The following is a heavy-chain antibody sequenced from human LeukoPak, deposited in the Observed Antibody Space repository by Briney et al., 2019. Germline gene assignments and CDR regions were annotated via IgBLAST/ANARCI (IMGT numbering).Heavy chain of an antibody. J-gene: IGHJ5*02. CDR3: ATDRQGYCSSTSCYEYNWFDP. Sequence: ASVKVSCKVSGYTLTELSMHWVRQAPGKGLEWMGGFDPEDGETIYAQKFQGRVTMTEDTSTDTAYMELSSLRSEDTAVYYCATDRQGYCSSTSCYEYNWFDPWGQGTLVTVSS. CDR1: GYTLTELS. D-gene: IGHD2-2*01. V-gene: IGHV1-24*01. CDR2: FDPEDGET.